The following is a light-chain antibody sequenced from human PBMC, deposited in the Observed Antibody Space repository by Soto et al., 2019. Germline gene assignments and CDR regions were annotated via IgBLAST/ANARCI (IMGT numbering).Light chain of an antibody. J-gene: IGLJ3*02. CDR1: SSNVGTNT. CDR2: GNN. Sequence: QSVLTQPPSASGTPGQRVTISCSGSSSNVGTNTVHWYQHLPGTAPKLLIYGNNQRPSGVPDRFSGSSSGTSASLAISGLRSEDESDYYCCSYAGSPTFPWIFGGGTKLTVL. CDR3: CSYAGSPTFPWI. V-gene: IGLV1-44*01.